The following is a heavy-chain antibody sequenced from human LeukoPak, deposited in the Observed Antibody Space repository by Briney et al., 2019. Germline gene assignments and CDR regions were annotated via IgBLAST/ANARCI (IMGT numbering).Heavy chain of an antibody. V-gene: IGHV4-34*01. J-gene: IGHJ4*02. CDR2: IKHSGTT. Sequence: SETLSLTRAVYGGSFSVYYWSWIRQPPAKGREGIGEIKHSGTTNYIPSLKSRVTISVDTSKIQLSLKLNSVTAAYTGVYYCASLLVDSSGYYNWGQGTLVTVSS. CDR3: ASLLVDSSGYYN. CDR1: GGSFSVYY. D-gene: IGHD3-22*01.